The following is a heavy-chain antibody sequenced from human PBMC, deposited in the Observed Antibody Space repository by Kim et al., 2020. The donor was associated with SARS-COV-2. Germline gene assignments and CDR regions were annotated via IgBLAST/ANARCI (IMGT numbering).Heavy chain of an antibody. CDR1: GGSISSYY. V-gene: IGHV4-59*01. D-gene: IGHD2-2*01. CDR2: IYYSGST. Sequence: SETLSLTCTVSGGSISSYYWSWIRQPPGKGLEWIGYIYYSGSTNYNPSLKSRVTISVDTSKNQFSLKLSSVTAADTAVYYCAREPNDPYQLLSGWGMDVWGQGTTVTVSS. J-gene: IGHJ6*02. CDR3: AREPNDPYQLLSGWGMDV.